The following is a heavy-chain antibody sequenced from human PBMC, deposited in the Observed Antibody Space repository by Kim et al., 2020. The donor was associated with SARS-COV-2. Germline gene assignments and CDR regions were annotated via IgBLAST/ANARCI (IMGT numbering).Heavy chain of an antibody. V-gene: IGHV4-39*07. CDR1: GGSISSSSYY. Sequence: SETLSLTCTVSGGSISSSSYYWGWIRQPPGKGLEWIGSIYYSGSTYYNPSLKSRVTISVDTSKNQFSLKLSSVTAADTAVYYCARIAAAHHAFDIWGQGTMVTVSS. CDR3: ARIAAAHHAFDI. D-gene: IGHD6-13*01. J-gene: IGHJ3*02. CDR2: IYYSGST.